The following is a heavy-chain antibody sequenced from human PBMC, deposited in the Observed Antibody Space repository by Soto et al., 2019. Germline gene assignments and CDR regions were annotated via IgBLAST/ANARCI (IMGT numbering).Heavy chain of an antibody. CDR1: GDSVTISDYY. Sequence: QLQLQESGPGLVKPSETLSLTCTVSGDSVTISDYYWGWIRQPPGKGLEWIGSIHYSGSTYYNPSLKSRVTIPGDTSKKQFSLQLTSVTAADAAVYYCAAHDSGGYYAEYWGQGTLVTVSA. V-gene: IGHV4-39*01. CDR2: IHYSGST. CDR3: AAHDSGGYYAEY. D-gene: IGHD3-22*01. J-gene: IGHJ4*02.